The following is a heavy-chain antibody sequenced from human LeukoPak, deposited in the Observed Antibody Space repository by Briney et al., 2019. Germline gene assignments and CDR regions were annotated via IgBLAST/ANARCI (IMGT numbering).Heavy chain of an antibody. CDR3: ARAVVPTSYFDY. Sequence: PSETLSLTCTVPGGSISSYYWSWIRQPPGKGLEWIGYIYYSGSTNYNPSLKSRVTISVDTSKNQFSLKLSSVTAADTAVYYCARAVVPTSYFDYWGQGTLVTVSS. CDR2: IYYSGST. J-gene: IGHJ4*02. D-gene: IGHD3-22*01. V-gene: IGHV4-59*01. CDR1: GGSISSYY.